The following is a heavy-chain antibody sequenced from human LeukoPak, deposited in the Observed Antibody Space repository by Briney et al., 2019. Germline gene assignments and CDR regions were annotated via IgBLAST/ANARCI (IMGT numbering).Heavy chain of an antibody. CDR2: INARGDT. V-gene: IGHV4-34*01. Sequence: SETLSLTCAVYGWSFNDHYWNWIRQLPGKGLEWIGEINARGDTNFNPSLKSRVTISVDSSKNQFSLTLRSMIAADTAVYYCARGQVPAARGYNWFDPWGQGTLVTVSS. CDR1: GWSFNDHY. CDR3: ARGQVPAARGYNWFDP. D-gene: IGHD2-2*01. J-gene: IGHJ5*02.